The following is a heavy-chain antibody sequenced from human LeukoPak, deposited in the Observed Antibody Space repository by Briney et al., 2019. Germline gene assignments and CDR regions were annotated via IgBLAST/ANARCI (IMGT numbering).Heavy chain of an antibody. J-gene: IGHJ4*02. CDR3: ARENGDYVIDY. D-gene: IGHD4-17*01. V-gene: IGHV3-7*03. Sequence: SGGSLRLSCAASGFTFSSYWMSWVRQAPGKGLEWVANIKQDGSEKYYVDSVKGRFTISRDNAKSSLYLQMNSLRAEDTAVYYCARENGDYVIDYWGQGTLVTVSS. CDR2: IKQDGSEK. CDR1: GFTFSSYW.